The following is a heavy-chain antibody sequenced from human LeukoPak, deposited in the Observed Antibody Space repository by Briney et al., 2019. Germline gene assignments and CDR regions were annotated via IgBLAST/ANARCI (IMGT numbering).Heavy chain of an antibody. CDR2: ITWNSGSI. CDR1: GFTFDDYA. Sequence: GGSLRLSCAASGFTFDDYAMHWVRQAPGKGLEWVSGITWNSGSIGYADSVKGRFTISRDNAKNSLYLQMNSLRAEDTAVYYCAKLRRYNWNDYYYYYMDVWGKGTTVTISS. J-gene: IGHJ6*03. D-gene: IGHD1-1*01. CDR3: AKLRRYNWNDYYYYYMDV. V-gene: IGHV3-9*01.